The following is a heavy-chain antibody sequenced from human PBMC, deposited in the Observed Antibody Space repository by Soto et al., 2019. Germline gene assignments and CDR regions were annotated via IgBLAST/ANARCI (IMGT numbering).Heavy chain of an antibody. CDR3: ARSLFYYYGMDV. V-gene: IGHV3-21*01. CDR2: ISSSSSYI. J-gene: IGHJ6*02. Sequence: VSLRLSCAASGFTFSSYSMNWVRQAPGKGLEWVSSISSSSSYIYYADSVKGRFTISRDNAKNSLYLQMNSLRAEDTAVYYSARSLFYYYGMDVWGQGTTATVSS. D-gene: IGHD3-10*01. CDR1: GFTFSSYS.